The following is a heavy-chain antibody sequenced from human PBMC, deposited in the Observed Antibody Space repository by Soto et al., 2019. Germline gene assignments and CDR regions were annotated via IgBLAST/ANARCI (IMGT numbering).Heavy chain of an antibody. CDR1: GFTFSSYG. Sequence: SLRLSCAASGFTFSSYGMHWVRQAPGKGLEWVAVISYDGSNKYYADSVKGRFTISRDNSKNTLYLQMNSLRAEDTAVYYCAKDVSAAYSYGYPFDYWGKGTLVTVSS. V-gene: IGHV3-30*18. CDR2: ISYDGSNK. D-gene: IGHD5-18*01. J-gene: IGHJ4*02. CDR3: AKDVSAAYSYGYPFDY.